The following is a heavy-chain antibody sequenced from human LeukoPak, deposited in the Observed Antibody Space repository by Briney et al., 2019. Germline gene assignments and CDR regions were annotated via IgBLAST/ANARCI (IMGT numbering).Heavy chain of an antibody. CDR2: INPNNGDT. CDR1: GYTFTAYY. V-gene: IGHV1-2*02. Sequence: ASVKVSCKTSGYTFTAYYLHWVRQAPGQGLEWMGWINPNNGDTNYAQKFQGRVTITRNTSISTAYMELSSLRSEDTAVYYCARKGGIAVAGVNWFDPWGQGTLVTVSS. J-gene: IGHJ5*02. D-gene: IGHD6-19*01. CDR3: ARKGGIAVAGVNWFDP.